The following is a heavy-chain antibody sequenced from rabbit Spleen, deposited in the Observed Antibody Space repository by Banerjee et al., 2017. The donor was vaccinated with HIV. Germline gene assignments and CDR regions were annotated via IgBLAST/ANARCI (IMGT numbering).Heavy chain of an antibody. CDR2: IYVGSDNT. V-gene: IGHV1S45*01. Sequence: QEQLEESAGGLVQPGGSPKLSCKASGFTLSSYYMNWVRQAPGKGLEWIACIYVGSDNTYYANWAKGRFTISKTSSTTVTLQVTSLTTADTATYFCARAPDSGYWAVALDLWGPGTLVTVS. CDR1: GFTLSSYYM. CDR3: ARAPDSGYWAVALDL. D-gene: IGHD1-1*01. J-gene: IGHJ4*01.